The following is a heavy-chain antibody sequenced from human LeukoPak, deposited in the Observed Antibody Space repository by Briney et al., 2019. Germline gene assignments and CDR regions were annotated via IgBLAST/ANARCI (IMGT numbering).Heavy chain of an antibody. CDR3: ARDYGYSYGNYYYGMDV. J-gene: IGHJ6*02. D-gene: IGHD5-18*01. CDR2: ISYDGSNK. CDR1: GFTFSSRW. V-gene: IGHV3-30-3*01. Sequence: PGGSLRLSCVASGFTFSSRWMHWVRQAPGKGLEWVAVISYDGSNKYYADSVKGRFTISRDNSKNTLYLQMNSLRAEDTAVYYCARDYGYSYGNYYYGMDVWGQGTTVTVSS.